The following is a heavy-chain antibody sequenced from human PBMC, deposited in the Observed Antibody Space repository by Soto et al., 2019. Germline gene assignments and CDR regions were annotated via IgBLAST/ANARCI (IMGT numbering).Heavy chain of an antibody. CDR3: AKARAQYYDFWSGYPVDY. CDR2: ISGSGGST. D-gene: IGHD3-3*01. V-gene: IGHV3-23*01. J-gene: IGHJ4*02. Sequence: EVQLLESGGGLVQPGGSLRVSCAASGFTFSSYAMSWVRQAPGKGLEWVSAISGSGGSTYYADSVKGRFTISRDNSKNTLYLQMNSLRAEDTAVYYCAKARAQYYDFWSGYPVDYWGQGTLVTVSS. CDR1: GFTFSSYA.